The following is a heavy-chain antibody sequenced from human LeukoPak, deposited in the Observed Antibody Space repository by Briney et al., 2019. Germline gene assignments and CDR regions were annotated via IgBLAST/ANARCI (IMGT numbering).Heavy chain of an antibody. J-gene: IGHJ3*01. CDR3: ARVGRYYDSSGHSIDAFDV. Sequence: SETLSLTCTVSGGSISSDHWTWIRQPPGKGLEWIGYIFYTGNTNYNPSLQSRVTISIDTSKNQFSLRLSSVTAADTAVYFCARVGRYYDSSGHSIDAFDVWGQGTMVTVSS. V-gene: IGHV4-59*01. D-gene: IGHD3-22*01. CDR1: GGSISSDH. CDR2: IFYTGNT.